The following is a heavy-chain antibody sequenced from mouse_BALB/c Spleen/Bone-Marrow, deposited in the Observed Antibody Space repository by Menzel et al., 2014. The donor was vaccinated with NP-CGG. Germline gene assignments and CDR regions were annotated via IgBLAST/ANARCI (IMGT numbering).Heavy chain of an antibody. CDR1: GFNIKDYY. V-gene: IGHV14-4*02. Sequence: VQLQQSGAELVRSGASVKLSCTASGFNIKDYYMNWVKQRPEQGLEWIGWIDPENGDTEYAPKFQGKATMTADTSSNTAYLQLSSLTSGDTGVYYCNADPITWGQGTTLTVSS. J-gene: IGHJ2*01. CDR3: NADPIT. CDR2: IDPENGDT.